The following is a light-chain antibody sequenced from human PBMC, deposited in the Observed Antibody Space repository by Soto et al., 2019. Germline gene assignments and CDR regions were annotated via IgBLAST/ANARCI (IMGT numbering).Light chain of an antibody. V-gene: IGKV3-20*01. CDR3: QQYDNSPFT. CDR1: QSVSTSY. CDR2: ATS. J-gene: IGKJ3*01. Sequence: IVLTQSPGTLSLSPGERATLSCRASQSVSTSYLAWYQQKPGQAPRLLIYATSSRTIGIPDRFSGSGSGTDFTLTISRLEPEDFAVYYCQQYDNSPFTFGPGTKVDIK.